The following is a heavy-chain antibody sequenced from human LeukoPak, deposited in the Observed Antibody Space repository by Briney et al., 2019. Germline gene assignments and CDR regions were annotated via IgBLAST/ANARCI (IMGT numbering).Heavy chain of an antibody. CDR1: GFTFSTYD. V-gene: IGHV3-48*03. Sequence: GGSLRLSCAASGFTFSTYDMNWVRQAPGKGLEWVSYISGSGNTIYYAASVKGRFTISRDNAKNSLYLQMNSLRAEDTAVYYCARGDITFGGVIVHWGQGTLVTVSS. D-gene: IGHD3-16*01. J-gene: IGHJ5*02. CDR3: ARGDITFGGVIVH. CDR2: ISGSGNTI.